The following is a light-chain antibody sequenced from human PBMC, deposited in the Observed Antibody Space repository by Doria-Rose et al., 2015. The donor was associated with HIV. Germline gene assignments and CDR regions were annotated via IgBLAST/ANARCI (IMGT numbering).Light chain of an antibody. CDR2: DGS. Sequence: EIVMTQSPGTLSLSPGDRATLSCRASQSISSTYLAWYQQEPGQAPSLLIYDGSTRATGIPDRFSASGSGTDFTLTINRLEPEDFALYYCHQYGTSWTFGQGTKVEI. CDR1: QSISSTY. V-gene: IGKV3-20*01. CDR3: HQYGTSWT. J-gene: IGKJ1*01.